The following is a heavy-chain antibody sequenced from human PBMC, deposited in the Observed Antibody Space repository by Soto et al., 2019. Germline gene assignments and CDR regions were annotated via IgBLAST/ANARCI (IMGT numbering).Heavy chain of an antibody. V-gene: IGHV3-23*01. CDR2: ISGSDGKT. J-gene: IGHJ4*02. Sequence: PGGSLRLSCAASGFSFGSYALSWVRQAPGKGLEWVSTISGSDGKTFYADSVKGRFSISRDTSQSTLYLQMNSLRADDTAIYYCARWSYLDYWGQGTQVTVSS. CDR3: ARWSYLDY. D-gene: IGHD3-3*01. CDR1: GFSFGSYA.